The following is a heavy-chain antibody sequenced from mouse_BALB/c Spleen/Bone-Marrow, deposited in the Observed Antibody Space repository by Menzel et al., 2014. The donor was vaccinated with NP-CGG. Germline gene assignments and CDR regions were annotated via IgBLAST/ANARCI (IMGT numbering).Heavy chain of an antibody. J-gene: IGHJ1*01. Sequence: VQVVESGAELVRPGVSVKPSRKASGYTFTSYWMHWIKQRPEQGLERIGEINPTNGSTNYNEEFKTKATLTVDKSSSTAYMQLSSLTSEDSAVYYCASGPWYFDVWGAGTTVTVSS. V-gene: IGHV1S81*02. CDR3: ASGPWYFDV. CDR1: GYTFTSYW. D-gene: IGHD3-1*01. CDR2: INPTNGST.